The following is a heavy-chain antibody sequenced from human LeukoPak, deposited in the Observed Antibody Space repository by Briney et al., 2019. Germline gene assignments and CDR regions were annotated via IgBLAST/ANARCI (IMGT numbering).Heavy chain of an antibody. J-gene: IGHJ4*02. D-gene: IGHD3-22*01. CDR2: ISGYNGNA. Sequence: ASVKVSCKTSGYTFSNYGISWVRQAPGQGLEWMGWISGYNGNANYAQKLQGRVTMTTDTSTSTAYMEVRSLRFDDTAVYYCAGKRSYYYDSSGTFDYWGQGTLVTVSS. CDR1: GYTFSNYG. CDR3: AGKRSYYYDSSGTFDY. V-gene: IGHV1-18*01.